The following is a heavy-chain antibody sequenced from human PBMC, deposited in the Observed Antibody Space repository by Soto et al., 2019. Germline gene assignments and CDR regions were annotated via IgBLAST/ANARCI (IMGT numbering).Heavy chain of an antibody. CDR2: IGTAGDT. CDR3: ARKGGKIYDSSGPGLDYYYYYGMDV. J-gene: IGHJ6*02. Sequence: GSLRLSCAASGFTFSSYDMHWVRQATGKGLEWVSAIGTAGDTYYPGSVKGRFTISRENAKNSLYLQMNSLRAEDTAVYYCARKGGKIYDSSGPGLDYYYYYGMDVWGQGTTVTVSS. CDR1: GFTFSSYD. V-gene: IGHV3-13*01. D-gene: IGHD3-22*01.